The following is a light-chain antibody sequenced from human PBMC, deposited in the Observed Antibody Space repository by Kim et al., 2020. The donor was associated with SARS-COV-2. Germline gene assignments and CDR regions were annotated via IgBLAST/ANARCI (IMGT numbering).Light chain of an antibody. CDR1: SSDVVGYNY. CDR3: CSYGDKYTYV. V-gene: IGLV2-11*03. CDR2: DVS. J-gene: IGLJ1*01. Sequence: PGQSVTISCTGTSSDVVGYNYVSWYQQHSGKAPKLIIYDVSERPSGVPDRFSGSKSGNTASLTISGLQAEDEGDYYCSYGDKYTYVFGGGTKVTVL.